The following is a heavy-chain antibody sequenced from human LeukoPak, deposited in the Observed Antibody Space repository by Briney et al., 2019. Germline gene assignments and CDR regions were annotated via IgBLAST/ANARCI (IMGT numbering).Heavy chain of an antibody. Sequence: GGSLRLSCAASGFTFSTYTMDWVRQAPGKGLEWVSYISSSGSTIYYADSVKGRFTISRDNAKNSLYLQMNSLRAEDTAVYYCARGVIAATSYNWFDPWGQGTLVTASS. J-gene: IGHJ5*02. CDR3: ARGVIAATSYNWFDP. CDR2: ISSSGSTI. CDR1: GFTFSTYT. V-gene: IGHV3-48*04. D-gene: IGHD6-13*01.